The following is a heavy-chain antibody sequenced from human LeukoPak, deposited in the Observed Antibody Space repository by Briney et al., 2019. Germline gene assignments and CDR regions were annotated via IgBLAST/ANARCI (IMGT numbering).Heavy chain of an antibody. V-gene: IGHV4-59*11. CDR2: IYYSGST. CDR1: GGSISSHY. J-gene: IGHJ6*03. CDR3: ARGRSSSSWYDYYYYYMDV. Sequence: SETLSLTCTVSGGSISSHYWSWIRQPPGKGLEWIGYIYYSGSTNYNPSLKSRVTISVDTFKNQFSLKLSSVTAADTAVYYCARGRSSSSWYDYYYYYMDVWGKGTTVTVSS. D-gene: IGHD6-13*01.